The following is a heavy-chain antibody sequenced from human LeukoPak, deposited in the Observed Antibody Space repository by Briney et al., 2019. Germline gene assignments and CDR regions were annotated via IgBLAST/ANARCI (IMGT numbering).Heavy chain of an antibody. Sequence: GGSLRLSCAASGFTFSSYGMSWVRQAPGKGLEWVSAISGSGSTIYYADSVKGRFTISRDNAKNSLYLQMNSLRAEDTAVYYCAELGITMIGGVWGKGTTVTISS. D-gene: IGHD3-10*02. CDR3: AELGITMIGGV. CDR1: GFTFSSYG. J-gene: IGHJ6*04. V-gene: IGHV3-48*04. CDR2: ISGSGSTI.